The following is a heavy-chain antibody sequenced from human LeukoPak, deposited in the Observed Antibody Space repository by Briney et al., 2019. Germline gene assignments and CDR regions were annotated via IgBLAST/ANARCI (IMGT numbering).Heavy chain of an antibody. CDR2: ISSSGSTI. D-gene: IGHD3-22*01. CDR3: ARNYYYDSSGYYIPYWYFDL. V-gene: IGHV3-48*03. Sequence: GGSLRLSCAASGFTFSNYAMYWVRQAPGKGLEWVSYISSSGSTIYYADSVKGRFTISRDSAKNSLYLQMNSLRAEDTAVYYCARNYYYDSSGYYIPYWYFDLWGRGTLVTVSS. J-gene: IGHJ2*01. CDR1: GFTFSNYA.